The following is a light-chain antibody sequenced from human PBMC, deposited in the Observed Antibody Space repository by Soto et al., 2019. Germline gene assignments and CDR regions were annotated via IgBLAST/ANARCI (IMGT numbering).Light chain of an antibody. CDR2: EVS. J-gene: IGLJ2*01. Sequence: QSVLTLPPSASGSPGQSVTISCTGTSSDVGGYKYVSWYQQHPGKAPKLMIYEVSKRPSGVPDRFYGSKSGNTASLTVSGLQADDEADYYCSSYAGSKIVLFGGGTQLTVL. CDR3: SSYAGSKIVL. CDR1: SSDVGGYKY. V-gene: IGLV2-8*01.